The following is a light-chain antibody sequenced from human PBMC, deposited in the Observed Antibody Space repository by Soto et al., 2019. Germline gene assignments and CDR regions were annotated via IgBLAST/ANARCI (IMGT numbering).Light chain of an antibody. Sequence: DIQMTQSPSTLSASVGDRVTITCRASQSISSWLAWYQQKPGKAPKLLIYDASSLESGVPSRFSRSGSGTEFTLTISSLQPDDFATYYCQQYNSYSLTFGPGTKVDIK. CDR3: QQYNSYSLT. CDR2: DAS. CDR1: QSISSW. J-gene: IGKJ3*01. V-gene: IGKV1-5*01.